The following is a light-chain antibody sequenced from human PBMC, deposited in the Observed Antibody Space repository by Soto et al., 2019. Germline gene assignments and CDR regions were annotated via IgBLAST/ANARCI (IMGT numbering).Light chain of an antibody. CDR1: SGHSSYA. J-gene: IGLJ3*02. CDR3: QTWGTGIRV. V-gene: IGLV4-69*01. CDR2: VNSGGSH. Sequence: QSVLTQSPSASASLGASVKLTCTLSSGHSSYAIAWHQQQPEKGPRFLMRVNSGGSHTKGDTIPDRFSGSSSGAERYLTISSLQSEDEADYYCQTWGTGIRVFGGGTKLTVL.